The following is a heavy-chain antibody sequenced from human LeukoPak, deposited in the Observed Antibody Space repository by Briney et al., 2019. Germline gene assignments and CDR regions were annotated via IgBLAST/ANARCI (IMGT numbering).Heavy chain of an antibody. V-gene: IGHV3-23*01. Sequence: GGSLRLSCAASGFTFSSYALSWVRQAPGKGLEWVSAISGSGGSTYYADSVKGRFTISRDNSKNTLYLQMNSLRAEDTAVYYCARDLGYCTNGVCHTRFDYWGQGTLVAVSS. J-gene: IGHJ4*02. CDR3: ARDLGYCTNGVCHTRFDY. CDR1: GFTFSSYA. CDR2: ISGSGGST. D-gene: IGHD2-8*01.